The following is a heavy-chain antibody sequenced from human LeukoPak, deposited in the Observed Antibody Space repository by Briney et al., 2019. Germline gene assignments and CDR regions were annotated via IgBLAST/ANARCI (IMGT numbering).Heavy chain of an antibody. D-gene: IGHD3-22*01. CDR2: INHSGST. CDR3: ARAKAIVVVQSPRAFDI. CDR1: GGSFSGYY. J-gene: IGHJ3*02. V-gene: IGHV4-34*01. Sequence: SETLPLTCAVYGGSFSGYYWSWIRQPPGKGLEWIGEINHSGSTNYNPSLKSRVTISVDTSKNQFSLKLSSVTAADTAVYYCARAKAIVVVQSPRAFDIWGQGTMVTVSS.